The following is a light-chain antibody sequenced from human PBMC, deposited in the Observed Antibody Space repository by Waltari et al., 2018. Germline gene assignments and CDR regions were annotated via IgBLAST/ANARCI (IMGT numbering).Light chain of an antibody. V-gene: IGKV3-15*01. CDR3: QQYSNWPMYT. CDR2: GAF. Sequence: EVVMTQSPATLSLSPGERATLSCRASQSIGSSLAWYQQKPGPAPSLLITGAFTRATGVPGRFSGSGSGSGTEFTLTIGSLQSEDSAIYYCQQYSNWPMYTFGQGTKLAIK. CDR1: QSIGSS. J-gene: IGKJ2*01.